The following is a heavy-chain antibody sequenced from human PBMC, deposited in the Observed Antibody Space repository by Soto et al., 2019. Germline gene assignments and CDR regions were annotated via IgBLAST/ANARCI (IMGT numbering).Heavy chain of an antibody. V-gene: IGHV3-30*18. CDR3: AKFWGPVTALVDDY. CDR2: VSYDGNIK. J-gene: IGHJ4*02. CDR1: G. Sequence: GVHRVIKKTSKGLAWVAAVSYDGNIKYYADSVKGRFTISRDNSKNTLFLQMNSLRPEDTAVYYCAKFWGPVTALVDDYWGQGTLVTVSS. D-gene: IGHD3-16*01.